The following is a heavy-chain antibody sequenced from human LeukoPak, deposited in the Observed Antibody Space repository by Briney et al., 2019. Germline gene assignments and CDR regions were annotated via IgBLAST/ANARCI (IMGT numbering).Heavy chain of an antibody. Sequence: GGSLRLSCAASGFTFGSYAMSWVRHAPGKGLELVSAISGSGGSTYYADSVKGRFTISRDNSKNTLYLQMNSLRAEDTAVYYCAKRPIVATIPAGYWGQGTLVTVSS. CDR2: ISGSGGST. D-gene: IGHD5-12*01. V-gene: IGHV3-23*01. CDR1: GFTFGSYA. CDR3: AKRPIVATIPAGY. J-gene: IGHJ4*02.